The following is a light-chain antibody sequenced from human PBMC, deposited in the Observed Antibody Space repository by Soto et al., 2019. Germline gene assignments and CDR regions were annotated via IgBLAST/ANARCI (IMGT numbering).Light chain of an antibody. CDR2: GAS. J-gene: IGKJ5*01. V-gene: IGKV3-20*01. CDR1: QSVSSSY. CDR3: QQYGSSPPIT. Sequence: EIVLTQSPGTLSLSPGERATLSCRASQSVSSSYLAWYQQKPSQAPRLLIYGASSRATGIPDRFSGSGSGTDFTLTISRLEPEDFAVYYCQQYGSSPPITFGQGTRLEI.